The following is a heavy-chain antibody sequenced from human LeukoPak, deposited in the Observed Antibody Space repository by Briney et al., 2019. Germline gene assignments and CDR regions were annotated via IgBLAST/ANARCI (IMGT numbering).Heavy chain of an antibody. Sequence: SETLSLTCTVSGGSVTGYYWSWIRQPPGKALEWIGYIYNSGISNYNPSLKSRVTISVDTSKNQFSLKLSSVTAADTAVYYCARGLTTGIDWFDPWGQGTLVTVSS. CDR2: IYNSGIS. CDR3: ARGLTTGIDWFDP. J-gene: IGHJ5*02. CDR1: GGSVTGYY. V-gene: IGHV4-59*02. D-gene: IGHD4-17*01.